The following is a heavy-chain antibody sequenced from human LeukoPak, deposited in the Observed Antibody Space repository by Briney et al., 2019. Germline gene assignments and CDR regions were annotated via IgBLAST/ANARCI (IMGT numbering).Heavy chain of an antibody. CDR3: ASLAEPERRVFDY. J-gene: IGHJ4*02. CDR2: IYHSGST. Sequence: SETLSLTCAVAGGSTSSSNWWSWVRQPPGKGLEWIGEIYHSGSTNYNPSLKSRVTISVDKSKSQFSLKLSSVTAADTAVYYCASLAEPERRVFDYWGQGTLVTVSS. D-gene: IGHD1-1*01. CDR1: GGSTSSSNW. V-gene: IGHV4-4*02.